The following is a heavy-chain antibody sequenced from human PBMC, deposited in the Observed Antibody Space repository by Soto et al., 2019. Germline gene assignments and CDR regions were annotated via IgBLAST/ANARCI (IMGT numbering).Heavy chain of an antibody. CDR3: ARETELRYVEGSVYRGGNDAMDV. V-gene: IGHV1-8*01. D-gene: IGHD3-3*01. CDR2: VSPDSGST. CDR1: GYTFSGYD. J-gene: IGHJ6*02. Sequence: QVQLVQSGAEVKKPGASVRVSCKTSGYTFSGYDINWVRQATGQGLEWMGWVSPDSGSTGYAGIFQGRVTITWDRSTTTAYMDLSSLTSEYSAVYYWARETELRYVEGSVYRGGNDAMDVWGQGTTVTVSS.